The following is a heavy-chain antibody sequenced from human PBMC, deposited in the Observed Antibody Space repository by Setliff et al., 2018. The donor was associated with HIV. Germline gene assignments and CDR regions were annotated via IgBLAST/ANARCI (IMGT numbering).Heavy chain of an antibody. V-gene: IGHV4-59*11. J-gene: IGHJ6*02. Sequence: SETLSLTCTVSGGSISSHYWSWIRQPPGKGLEWIGSIYYSGSTNYSPSLKSRVTISVDTSKNQFSLKLSSVTAADTAVYYCARGVRMAAAGVEYYYYGMDVWGQGTTVTVSS. D-gene: IGHD6-13*01. CDR3: ARGVRMAAAGVEYYYYGMDV. CDR2: IYYSGST. CDR1: GGSISSHY.